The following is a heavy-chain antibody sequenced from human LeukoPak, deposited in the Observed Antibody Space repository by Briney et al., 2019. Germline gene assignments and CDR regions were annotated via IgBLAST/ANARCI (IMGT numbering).Heavy chain of an antibody. CDR2: ISGSGGST. J-gene: IGHJ4*02. CDR1: GFTFSSYA. CDR3: AKDLDVVVTAINY. Sequence: ESGGSLRLSCAASGFTFSSYAMSWVRQAPGKGLEWVSAISGSGGSTYYADSVKGRFTISRDNSKNTLYLQMNSLRAEDTAVYYCAKDLDVVVTAINYWGQGTLVTVSS. V-gene: IGHV3-23*01. D-gene: IGHD2-21*02.